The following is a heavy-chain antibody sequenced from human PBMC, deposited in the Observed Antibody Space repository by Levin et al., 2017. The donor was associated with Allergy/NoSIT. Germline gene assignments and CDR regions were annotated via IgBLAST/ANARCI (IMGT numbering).Heavy chain of an antibody. Sequence: GGSLRLSCKASGYTFTAYYLHWVRQAPGQGLEWMGWINPNSDATNYAQKFQGRVTMTRDTSISTAYMELSRLRSDDTAVYYCARTDEWEVPTDYWGQGTLVTVSS. CDR3: ARTDEWEVPTDY. V-gene: IGHV1-2*02. D-gene: IGHD1-26*01. J-gene: IGHJ4*02. CDR2: INPNSDAT. CDR1: GYTFTAYY.